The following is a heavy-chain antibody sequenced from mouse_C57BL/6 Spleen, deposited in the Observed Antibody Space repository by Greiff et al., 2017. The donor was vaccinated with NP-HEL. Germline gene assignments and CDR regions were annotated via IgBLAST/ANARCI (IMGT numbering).Heavy chain of an antibody. V-gene: IGHV8-8*01. Sequence: QVTLKVSGPGILQPSQTLSLTCSFSGFSLSTFGMGVGWIRQPSGKGLEWLAHIWWDDAKYDNPALKSRLTISKDTSKNQVFLKIANVDTAATATYYCARIAGTGTEYYFDYWGQGTTLTVSS. J-gene: IGHJ2*01. CDR1: GFSLSTFGMG. CDR3: ARIAGTGTEYYFDY. CDR2: IWWDDAK. D-gene: IGHD4-1*01.